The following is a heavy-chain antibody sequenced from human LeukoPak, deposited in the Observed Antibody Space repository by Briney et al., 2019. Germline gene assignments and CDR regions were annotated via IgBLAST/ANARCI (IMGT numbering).Heavy chain of an antibody. D-gene: IGHD1-26*01. CDR2: INPDSGGT. J-gene: IGHJ4*02. CDR1: GYTFTGFY. Sequence: ASVKVSCKASGYTFTGFYIHWVRQAPGQGLEWLGWINPDSGGTNYAQKFQGRVTMTRDTSISTAYMELSRLRSDDTAVYYCARDRGGSYHPFDYWGQGTLVTVSS. V-gene: IGHV1-2*02. CDR3: ARDRGGSYHPFDY.